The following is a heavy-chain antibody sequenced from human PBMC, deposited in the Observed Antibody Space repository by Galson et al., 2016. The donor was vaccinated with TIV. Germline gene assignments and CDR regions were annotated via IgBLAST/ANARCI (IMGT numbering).Heavy chain of an antibody. CDR2: VSYEGSKQ. V-gene: IGHV3-30-3*01. J-gene: IGHJ6*03. CDR3: AKGPYNYYYMDV. CDR1: GSIFNDHV. Sequence: SLRLSCAASGSIFNDHVMHWVRQAPGKGLVWVALVSYEGSKQLYAGSVQGRFTISRDNSKNMVFLQMNSLRPEDTAVYYCAKGPYNYYYMDVWGKGTTVTVSS.